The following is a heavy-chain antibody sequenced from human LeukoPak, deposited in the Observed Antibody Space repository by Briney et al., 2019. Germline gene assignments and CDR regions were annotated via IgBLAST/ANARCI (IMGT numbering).Heavy chain of an antibody. Sequence: GGSVRLSCVASGFTFSGHWMHWVRQVPGKGLGVVARIAPDGSATTYADSVKGRFTISRDNAKNTLYLEMNSLTAEDTALYYCTRSGYYNGYDYWGQGTLVTVSS. CDR3: TRSGYYNGYDY. V-gene: IGHV3-74*03. J-gene: IGHJ4*02. CDR2: IAPDGSAT. D-gene: IGHD3-10*01. CDR1: GFTFSGHW.